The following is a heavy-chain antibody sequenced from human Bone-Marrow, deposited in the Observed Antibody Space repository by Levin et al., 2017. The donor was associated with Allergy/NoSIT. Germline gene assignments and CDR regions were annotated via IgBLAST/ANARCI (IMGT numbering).Heavy chain of an antibody. D-gene: IGHD5-12*01. J-gene: IGHJ4*02. V-gene: IGHV1-3*01. CDR2: INAGNGNT. CDR1: GYTFTSYA. CDR3: ARSRGYSGYFDY. Sequence: ASVKVSCKASGYTFTSYAMHWVRQAPGQRLEWMGWINAGNGNTKYSQKFQGRVTITRDTSASTAYMELSSLRSEDTAVYYCARSRGYSGYFDYWGQGTLVTVSS.